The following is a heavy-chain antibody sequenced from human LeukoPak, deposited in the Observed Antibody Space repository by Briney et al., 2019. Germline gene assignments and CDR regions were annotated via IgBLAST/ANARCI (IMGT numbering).Heavy chain of an antibody. CDR2: ISSSSSYI. CDR1: GFTFSSYS. V-gene: IGHV3-21*04. Sequence: GGSLRLSCAASGFTFSSYSMNWVRQAPGKGLEWVSSISSSSSYIYYADSVKGRFTISRDNAKNSLYLQMNSLRAEDTAVYYCAKDLPVRAVAGTAFDYWGQGTLVTVSS. J-gene: IGHJ4*02. CDR3: AKDLPVRAVAGTAFDY. D-gene: IGHD6-19*01.